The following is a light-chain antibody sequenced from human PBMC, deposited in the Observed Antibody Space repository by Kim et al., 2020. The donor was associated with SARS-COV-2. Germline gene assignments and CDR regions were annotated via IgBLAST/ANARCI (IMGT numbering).Light chain of an antibody. CDR3: QQYRSWWT. CDR1: QGIGNS. Sequence: SVSPGERATHFCRASQGIGNSLAGYQQKPGQAPRLLIYDASARAIGIPARISGSGSGTEFTLTISSLQSEDFAVYYCQQYRSWWTFGQGTKVDIK. V-gene: IGKV3-15*01. CDR2: DAS. J-gene: IGKJ1*01.